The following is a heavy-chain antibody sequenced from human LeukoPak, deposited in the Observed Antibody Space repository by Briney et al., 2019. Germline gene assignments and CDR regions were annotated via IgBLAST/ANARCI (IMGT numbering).Heavy chain of an antibody. CDR1: GDSISSSSYY. CDR3: ARYYGSGSYSVGY. D-gene: IGHD3-10*01. Sequence: PSETLSLTCTVSGDSISSSSYYWGWIRQPPGKGLEWIGSIYYSGSTYYNPSLKSRVTISVDTSKNQFSLRLSSVTAADTAVYYCARYYGSGSYSVGYWGQGTLVTVSS. J-gene: IGHJ4*02. CDR2: IYYSGST. V-gene: IGHV4-39*07.